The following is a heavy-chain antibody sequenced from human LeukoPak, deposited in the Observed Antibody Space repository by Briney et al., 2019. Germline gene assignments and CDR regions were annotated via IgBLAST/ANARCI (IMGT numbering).Heavy chain of an antibody. J-gene: IGHJ3*02. CDR1: GLTFNRYV. CDR2: VSSEGSNK. Sequence: GGSLRLSCAASGLTFNRYVINWVRQAPGKGPEWVAVVSSEGSNKYYGDSVKGRFIISRDNSMNTLYLQMNSLRAEDTAVYYCARSKGFGEFFDAFDIWGQGTLVTVS. V-gene: IGHV3-30*14. D-gene: IGHD3-10*01. CDR3: ARSKGFGEFFDAFDI.